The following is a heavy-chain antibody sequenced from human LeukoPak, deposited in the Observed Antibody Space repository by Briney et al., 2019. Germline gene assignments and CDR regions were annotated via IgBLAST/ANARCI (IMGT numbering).Heavy chain of an antibody. Sequence: GGSLRLSCAASGFTFSSYAMSWVRQAPGKGLEWVSAISGSGGSTYYADSVKGRFTISRDNSKNTPYLQMNSLRAEDTAVYYCAKDPIAAAGTASFPFDYWGQGTLVTVSS. CDR2: ISGSGGST. J-gene: IGHJ4*02. D-gene: IGHD6-13*01. CDR3: AKDPIAAAGTASFPFDY. CDR1: GFTFSSYA. V-gene: IGHV3-23*01.